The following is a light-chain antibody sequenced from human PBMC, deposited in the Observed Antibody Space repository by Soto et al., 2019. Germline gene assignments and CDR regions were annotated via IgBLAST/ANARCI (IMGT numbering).Light chain of an antibody. CDR1: QSVSSN. V-gene: IGKV3D-15*01. CDR3: QKYNSVPLT. Sequence: EIVMTQSPATLSVSPGERATLSCRASQSVSSNLAWYQQKPGQAPRLLIYGASSRATGIADRFSGSGSGTDFTLTIGSLQPEDVATYYCQKYNSVPLTFGGGTKVDIK. CDR2: GAS. J-gene: IGKJ4*01.